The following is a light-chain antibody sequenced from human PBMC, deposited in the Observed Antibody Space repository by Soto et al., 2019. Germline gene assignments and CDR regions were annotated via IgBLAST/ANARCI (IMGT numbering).Light chain of an antibody. V-gene: IGKV3-20*01. CDR1: QSFSSSY. J-gene: IGKJ1*01. CDR3: QQYGSLGT. CDR2: GTS. Sequence: GTLSLSPGERATLSCRASQSFSSSYLAWYQQKPGQAPRLLIYGTSTRATGVPDRFSGSGSQTDFTLTISRLEPEDFAVYYCQQYGSLGTFGQGTKVDIK.